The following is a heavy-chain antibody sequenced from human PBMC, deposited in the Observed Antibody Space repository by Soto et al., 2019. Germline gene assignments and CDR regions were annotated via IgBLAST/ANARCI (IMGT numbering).Heavy chain of an antibody. V-gene: IGHV3-23*01. CDR3: EKHRDSAVRAVIRLFY. D-gene: IGHD3-10*01. CDR1: GFTFSSYA. CDR2: ISGSGGST. Sequence: EVQLLESGGGLVQPGGSLRLSCAASGFTFSSYAMSWVRQAPGKGLEWVSAISGSGGSTYYADSVKGRFTISRDNSKNTLYLQMNSLMAEDKAVDYREKHRDSAVRAVIRLFYWGQGTLVTVSS. J-gene: IGHJ4*02.